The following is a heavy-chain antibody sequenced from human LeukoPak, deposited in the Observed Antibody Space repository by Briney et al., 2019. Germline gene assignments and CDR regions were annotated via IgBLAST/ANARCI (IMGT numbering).Heavy chain of an antibody. J-gene: IGHJ5*02. D-gene: IGHD3-22*01. CDR1: GFTFSDYY. CDR3: ARHTTDFYDRSGYLGWLDP. CDR2: TSNSGSAT. Sequence: PGGSLRLSCAASGFTFSDYYMSWIRQAPGKGLEWFSYTSNSGSATYYAESVKGRFTISRDNAKNSLYLQMNNLRAEDTAVYYCARHTTDFYDRSGYLGWLDPWGQGTQVTVSS. V-gene: IGHV3-11*01.